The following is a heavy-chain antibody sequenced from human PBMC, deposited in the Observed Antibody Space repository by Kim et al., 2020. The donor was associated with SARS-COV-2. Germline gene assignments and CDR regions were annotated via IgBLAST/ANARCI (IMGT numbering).Heavy chain of an antibody. CDR3: ARVNTTMAYLLDY. D-gene: IGHD5-18*01. J-gene: IGHJ4*02. Sequence: YAASVKGRFTISREDSKSIAYLQMNSLKTEDSGVYFCARVNTTMAYLLDYWGQGTLVTVSS. V-gene: IGHV3-49*02.